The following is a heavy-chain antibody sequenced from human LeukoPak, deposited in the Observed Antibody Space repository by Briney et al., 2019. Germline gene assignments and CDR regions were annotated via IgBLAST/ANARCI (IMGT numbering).Heavy chain of an antibody. Sequence: PGGSLRLSCAASGFTFSNNWMHWVRQAPGKGLVWVSRINRDGSSTNYADSVKGRFTISRDNAKNTLYLQMNSLRAGGTAVYYCVRDGGLASTWFLPWGEGTLVTVSS. CDR1: GFTFSNNW. V-gene: IGHV3-74*01. D-gene: IGHD2-2*01. J-gene: IGHJ5*02. CDR3: VRDGGLASTWFLP. CDR2: INRDGSST.